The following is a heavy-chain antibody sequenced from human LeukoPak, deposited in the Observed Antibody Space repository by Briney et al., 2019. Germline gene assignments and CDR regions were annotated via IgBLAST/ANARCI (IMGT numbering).Heavy chain of an antibody. J-gene: IGHJ4*02. V-gene: IGHV1-8*01. Sequence: ASVKVSCKASGYTFTGYVIKCVRQATGQRLDGVGWMNPNNCNTGYAQKFQGRVTMTRNTSISTAYMELTSLTSEDTAIYYCARRVAGVDCWGQGTLVTVSS. D-gene: IGHD6-19*01. CDR1: GYTFTGYV. CDR2: MNPNNCNT. CDR3: ARRVAGVDC.